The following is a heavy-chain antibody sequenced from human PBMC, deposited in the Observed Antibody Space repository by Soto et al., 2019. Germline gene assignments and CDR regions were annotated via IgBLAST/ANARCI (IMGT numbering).Heavy chain of an antibody. CDR1: GFTFSSYA. CDR3: AKDSSSWYPVLDY. V-gene: IGHV3-23*01. D-gene: IGHD6-13*01. J-gene: IGHJ4*02. CDR2: ISGSGGST. Sequence: SLRLSCAASGFTFSSYAMSWVRQAPGKGLEWVSAISGSGGSTYYADSVKGRFTISRDNSKNGLYLQMNSLRAEDTAVYYCAKDSSSWYPVLDYWGQGTLVTVSS.